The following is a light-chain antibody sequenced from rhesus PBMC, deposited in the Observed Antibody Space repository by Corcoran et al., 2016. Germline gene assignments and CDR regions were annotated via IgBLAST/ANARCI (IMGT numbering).Light chain of an antibody. Sequence: DIVMTQSPDSLAVSLGERVTINCKSSQSLLYSSNNKSFLAWYQQKPGQAPKLLIYWASTRQSGVPNRLRGKGSGTDFTLTITGLQAEDVAVYYCQQYYSSPLTFGEGTKVEIK. CDR1: QSLLYSSNNKSF. CDR3: QQYYSSPLT. V-gene: IGKV4-1*01. CDR2: WAS. J-gene: IGKJ4*01.